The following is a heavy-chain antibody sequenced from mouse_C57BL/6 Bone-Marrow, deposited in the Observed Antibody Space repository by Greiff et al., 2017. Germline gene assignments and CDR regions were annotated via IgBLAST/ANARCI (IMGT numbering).Heavy chain of an antibody. CDR2: ISNGGGST. CDR1: GFTFSDYY. J-gene: IGHJ4*01. V-gene: IGHV5-12*01. Sequence: EVKLQESGGGLVQPGGSLKLSCAASGFTFSDYYMYWVRQTPEKRLEWVAYISNGGGSTYYPDTVKGRFTISRDNAKNTLYRQMSRLRSEDTAMYYCERQGPRLRLRRYAMDYWGQGTSVTVSS. CDR3: ERQGPRLRLRRYAMDY. D-gene: IGHD2-2*01.